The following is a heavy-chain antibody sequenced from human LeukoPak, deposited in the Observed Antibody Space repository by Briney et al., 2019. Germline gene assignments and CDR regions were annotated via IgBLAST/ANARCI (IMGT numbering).Heavy chain of an antibody. D-gene: IGHD5-24*01. CDR2: INHSGSS. J-gene: IGHJ4*02. V-gene: IGHV4-34*01. CDR1: GGSFSGYF. Sequence: PSETLSLTCGVYGGSFSGYFWSWVRQPPGKGLEWIGEINHSGSSTYNPSLERRVTITVKTYNNQSSLRVTPVTAADTAGDYFARGGRRMGEYAYNNDVWTKRPSYPRGLDYWGQGTLVTVSS. CDR3: ARGGRRMGEYAYNNDVWTKRPSYPRGLDY.